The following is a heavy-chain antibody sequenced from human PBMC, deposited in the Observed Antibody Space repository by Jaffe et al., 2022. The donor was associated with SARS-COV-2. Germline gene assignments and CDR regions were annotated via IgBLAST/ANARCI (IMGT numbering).Heavy chain of an antibody. CDR2: ISYDGNKK. V-gene: IGHV3-30*04. J-gene: IGHJ6*03. D-gene: IGHD6-13*01. CDR1: GFTFSSYA. CDR3: ARSIAVTGARYMDV. Sequence: QVQVVESGGGVVQPGRSLRLSCAASGFTFSSYAMHWICQSPGKGLEWVAVISYDGNKKYFADSVKGRFTISRDNSKNTLYLQMNSLRAEDTAVYYCARSIAVTGARYMDVWGKGTTVTVSS.